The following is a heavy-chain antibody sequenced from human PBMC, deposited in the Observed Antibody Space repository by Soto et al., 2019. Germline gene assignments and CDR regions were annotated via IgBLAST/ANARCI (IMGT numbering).Heavy chain of an antibody. V-gene: IGHV3-23*01. CDR3: AKDGGGTHRRDDY. Sequence: EVQLWESGGGLVQPGGSLRISCAASGFTFSNFAMSWVRQAPGKGLEWVSSISSTGGATYFADSVKGRFTISRDNSKNTVYLQMSSLRADDTAVYYCAKDGGGTHRRDDYWGRGTQVTVSS. D-gene: IGHD3-16*01. J-gene: IGHJ4*02. CDR1: GFTFSNFA. CDR2: ISSTGGAT.